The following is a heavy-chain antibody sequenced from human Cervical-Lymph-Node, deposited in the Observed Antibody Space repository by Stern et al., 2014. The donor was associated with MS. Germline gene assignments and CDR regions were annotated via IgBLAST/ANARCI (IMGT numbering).Heavy chain of an antibody. CDR1: GFSFSTSI. Sequence: VQLVESGGDVVQPGRSRRLSCAASGFSFSTSIMHWIRETPGKGREWVAGMSFDESKYYLDSVKGRFTISRDNPKNTLDLQMDSLRIEDTAMYYCAREGYSSGRAPSFDRWGQGTLVTVS. D-gene: IGHD3-22*01. CDR2: MSFDESK. J-gene: IGHJ4*02. V-gene: IGHV3-30*01. CDR3: AREGYSSGRAPSFDR.